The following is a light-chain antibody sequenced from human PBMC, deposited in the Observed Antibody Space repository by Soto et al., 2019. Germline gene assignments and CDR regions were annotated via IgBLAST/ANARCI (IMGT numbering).Light chain of an antibody. CDR1: SSDVGDYNY. CDR2: DVS. Sequence: QSALTQPASVSGSPGQSITISCTGTSSDVGDYNYVSWYQQHPGKAPKLMIYDVSNRPSGVSNRFSGSKSGSTASLTISGLQAEDEADYYCSSYTSSSTLVVFGGGTKLT. J-gene: IGLJ2*01. V-gene: IGLV2-14*03. CDR3: SSYTSSSTLVV.